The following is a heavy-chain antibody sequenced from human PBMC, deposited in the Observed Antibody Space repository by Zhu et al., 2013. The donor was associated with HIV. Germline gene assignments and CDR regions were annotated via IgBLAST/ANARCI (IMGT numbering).Heavy chain of an antibody. V-gene: IGHV1-58*01. Sequence: QMQLVQSGPEVKKPGTSVKVSCKASGFTFTSSAVQWVRQARGQRLEWIGWIVVGSGNRNYAQKFQERVTITRDMSTSTAYMELSSLRSEDTAVYYCAAKRYTYGYDYFDYWGQGTLVTVSS. CDR2: IVVGSGNR. CDR1: GFTFTSSA. D-gene: IGHD5-18*01. CDR3: AAKRYTYGYDYFDY. J-gene: IGHJ4*02.